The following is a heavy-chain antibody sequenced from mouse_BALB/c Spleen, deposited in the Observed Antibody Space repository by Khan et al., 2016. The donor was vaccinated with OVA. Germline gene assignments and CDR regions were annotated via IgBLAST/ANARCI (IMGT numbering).Heavy chain of an antibody. D-gene: IGHD1-1*01. CDR2: ISYSGST. V-gene: IGHV3-2*02. CDR1: GYSITSGYA. Sequence: EVELVESGPGLVKPSQSLSLTCTVTGYSITSGYAWNWIRQFPGNKLEWMGYISYSGSTSYNPSLRSRISITRYTSKNQFFLQLNSVTTEDTATYYCARKNYYGYAMDYWGQGTSVTVSS. J-gene: IGHJ4*01. CDR3: ARKNYYGYAMDY.